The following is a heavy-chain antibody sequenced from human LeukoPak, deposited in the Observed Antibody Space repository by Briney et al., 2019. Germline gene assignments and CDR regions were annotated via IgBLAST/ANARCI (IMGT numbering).Heavy chain of an antibody. J-gene: IGHJ3*02. Sequence: GGSLRLSCAASGFTFSSYWMSWVRQAPGKGLEGVANIKQDGSEKYYVDSVKGRFTISRDNAKNSLYLQMNSLRAEDTAVYYCARDFPKRVYCSSTSCYPPGAFDIWGQGTMVTVSS. CDR3: ARDFPKRVYCSSTSCYPPGAFDI. D-gene: IGHD2-2*01. V-gene: IGHV3-7*01. CDR2: IKQDGSEK. CDR1: GFTFSSYW.